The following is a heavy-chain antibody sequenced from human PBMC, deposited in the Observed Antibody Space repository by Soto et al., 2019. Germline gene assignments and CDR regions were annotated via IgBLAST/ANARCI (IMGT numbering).Heavy chain of an antibody. CDR1: GFTFSSYS. J-gene: IGHJ2*01. CDR3: AKEDVVEQLEEKARYWYFDL. CDR2: ISSSSSTI. Sequence: GGSLRLSCAASGFTFSSYSMNWVRQAPGKGLEWVSYISSSSSTIYYADSVKGRFTISRDNSKNTLYLQMNSLRAEDTAVYYCAKEDVVEQLEEKARYWYFDLWGRGTLVTVSS. D-gene: IGHD6-13*01. V-gene: IGHV3-48*01.